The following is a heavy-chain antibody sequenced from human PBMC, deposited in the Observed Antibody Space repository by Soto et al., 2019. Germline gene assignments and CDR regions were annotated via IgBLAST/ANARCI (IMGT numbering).Heavy chain of an antibody. CDR1: GFIFHNYW. Sequence: GGSLRLSCAASGFIFHNYWMGWVRQTPDKGLEWVANIKPDGSEKYYVDSVKGRFTISRDNAKNSLYLQMNSLRAEDTAVYYCARENYFDYWGQGTLVTVSS. J-gene: IGHJ4*02. CDR3: ARENYFDY. CDR2: IKPDGSEK. V-gene: IGHV3-7*01.